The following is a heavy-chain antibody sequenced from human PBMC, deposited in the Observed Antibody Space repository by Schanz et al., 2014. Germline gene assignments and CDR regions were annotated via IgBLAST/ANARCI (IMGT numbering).Heavy chain of an antibody. CDR1: GGTFVTFF. V-gene: IGHV1-69*04. CDR3: ARGTMPGTFDI. D-gene: IGHD2-2*01. Sequence: QVHLVQSGAEVKEPGSSVKVSCKPSGGTFVTFFFTWVRQAPGQGPQWMGRISPLLGVANYAQEFQGRVTFTADKSTSTAYMELSSLRYEDTALYYCARGTMPGTFDIWGQGTMVTVSS. J-gene: IGHJ3*02. CDR2: ISPLLGVA.